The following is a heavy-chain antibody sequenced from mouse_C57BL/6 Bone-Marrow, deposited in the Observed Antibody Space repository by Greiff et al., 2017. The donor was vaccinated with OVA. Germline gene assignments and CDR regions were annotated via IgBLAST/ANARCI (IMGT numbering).Heavy chain of an antibody. CDR2: ISYDGSN. J-gene: IGHJ3*01. Sequence: EVKLMESRPGLVKPSQSLSLTCSVTGYSITSGYYWNWIRQFPGNKLEWMGYISYDGSNNYNPSLKNRISITRDTSKNQFFLKLNSVTTEDTATYYCASNAWFAYWGQGTLVTVSA. CDR1: GYSITSGYY. CDR3: ASNAWFAY. V-gene: IGHV3-6*01.